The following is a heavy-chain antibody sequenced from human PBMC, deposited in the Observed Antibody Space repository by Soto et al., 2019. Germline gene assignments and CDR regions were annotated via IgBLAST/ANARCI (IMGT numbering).Heavy chain of an antibody. V-gene: IGHV5-10-1*01. CDR1: GYSFTSYW. D-gene: IGHD6-6*01. Sequence: GESLKISCKGSGYSFTSYWISWVRQMPGKGLEWMGRIDPSDSYTNYSPSFQGHVTISADKSISTAYLQWSSLKASDTAMYYCARLVKSSSAYYSYYGMDVWGQGTTVTVSS. CDR2: IDPSDSYT. J-gene: IGHJ6*02. CDR3: ARLVKSSSAYYSYYGMDV.